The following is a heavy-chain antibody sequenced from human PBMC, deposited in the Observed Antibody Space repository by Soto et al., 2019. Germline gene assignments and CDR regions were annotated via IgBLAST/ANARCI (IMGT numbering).Heavy chain of an antibody. Sequence: QVQLVQSGAEVRKPGSSVKVSCKASGGTFSTSAMNWVRQAPGQGLEWMGSIIPVFGTATYAQSFQGRLTITADGSTTTGYMELSSLSSEDTAVYYCATQLTGDLDFWGQGTVLIVSS. CDR2: IIPVFGTA. D-gene: IGHD7-27*01. CDR1: GGTFSTSA. CDR3: ATQLTGDLDF. V-gene: IGHV1-69*15. J-gene: IGHJ4*02.